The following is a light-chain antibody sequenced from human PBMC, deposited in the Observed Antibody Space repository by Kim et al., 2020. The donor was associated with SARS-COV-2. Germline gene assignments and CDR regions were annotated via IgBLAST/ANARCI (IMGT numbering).Light chain of an antibody. J-gene: IGLJ6*01. V-gene: IGLV2-11*01. CDR2: DVN. Sequence: GQSVTSACSGTDRDVGGYNYVSWYQHHPGKAPKLLIYDVNTRPSGVPDRFFASKFGNTASLTISRLQSEDEADYYCCSYAVTYTLVFGGGTKVTVL. CDR3: CSYAVTYTLV. CDR1: DRDVGGYNY.